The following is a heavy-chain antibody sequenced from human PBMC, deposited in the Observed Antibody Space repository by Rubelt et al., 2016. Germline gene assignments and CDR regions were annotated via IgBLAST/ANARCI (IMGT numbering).Heavy chain of an antibody. CDR1: GFTFSSYG. CDR3: AREGWT. Sequence: GFTFSSYGMNWVRQAPGKGLEWVSYINKGSNTIYYADSVKGRFTISRDDAKNSLYLQMNSLRAEDTAVYYCAREGWTWGQGTLVTVSS. J-gene: IGHJ4*02. CDR2: INKGSNTI. D-gene: IGHD6-19*01. V-gene: IGHV3-48*04.